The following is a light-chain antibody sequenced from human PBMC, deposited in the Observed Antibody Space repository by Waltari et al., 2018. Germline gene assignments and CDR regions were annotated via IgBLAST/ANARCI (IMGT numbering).Light chain of an antibody. V-gene: IGKV3-15*01. CDR3: QQYLQWPPAIT. CDR1: QNIDTR. J-gene: IGKJ5*01. CDR2: GAS. Sequence: ILLTQSPATLSVSPGERATLSCRASQNIDTRLAWYQHKPGQAPRPLIYGASTSAADIPARFSGSGFGTDFSLTINSLQSEDFAVYYCQQYLQWPPAITFGPGTRLDFK.